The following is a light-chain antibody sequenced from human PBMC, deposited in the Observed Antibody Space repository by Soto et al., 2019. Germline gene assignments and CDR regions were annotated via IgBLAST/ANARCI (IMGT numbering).Light chain of an antibody. CDR3: QSYDSSLSGSV. V-gene: IGLV1-40*01. CDR1: SSNIGAGYD. J-gene: IGLJ2*01. Sequence: QSVLTQPTSVSVAPGQRVTISCTGSSSNIGAGYDVHWYQQLTGTATKLLIYGNSNRPSGVPDRFSGSKSGTSASLAITGLQAEDEADYYFQSYDSSLSGSVFGGGTKRTVL. CDR2: GNS.